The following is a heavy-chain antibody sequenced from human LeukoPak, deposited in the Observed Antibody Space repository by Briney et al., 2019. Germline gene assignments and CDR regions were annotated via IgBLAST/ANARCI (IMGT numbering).Heavy chain of an antibody. CDR1: GGSVSNYQ. D-gene: IGHD4-23*01. CDR2: ISYSGNT. V-gene: IGHV4-59*02. Sequence: PSETLSLTCSVSGGSVSNYQWGWIRQPPGKGLEWIAYISYSGNTNYNPSLRSRVTISIDTSKNQFSLRLSSVTAADTAVYYCTKYMSDYGGNSAPFDYWGQGTLVTVSS. CDR3: TKYMSDYGGNSAPFDY. J-gene: IGHJ4*02.